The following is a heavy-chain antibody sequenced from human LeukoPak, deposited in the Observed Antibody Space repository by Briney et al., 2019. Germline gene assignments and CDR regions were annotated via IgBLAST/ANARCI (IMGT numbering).Heavy chain of an antibody. CDR3: ARDSRTLPD. J-gene: IGHJ4*02. CDR1: GFTFSRYW. V-gene: IGHV3-7*03. D-gene: IGHD2/OR15-2a*01. CDR2: IKQDGGEI. Sequence: PGGSLRLSCAASGFTFSRYWMSWVRQVPRKGLEWVANIKQDGGEIYYVDSVKGRFTISRDNAKSSLYLQVNSPRAGDTAVYYCARDSRTLPDWGQGTLVTVSS.